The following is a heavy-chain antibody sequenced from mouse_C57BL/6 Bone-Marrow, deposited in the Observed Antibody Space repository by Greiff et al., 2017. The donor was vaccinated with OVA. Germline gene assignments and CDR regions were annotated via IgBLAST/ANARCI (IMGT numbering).Heavy chain of an antibody. CDR2: IYPSDSET. CDR3: ARGITTVWYFDV. J-gene: IGHJ1*03. D-gene: IGHD1-1*01. Sequence: QVQLKESGAELVRPGSSVKLSCKASGYTFTSYWMDWVKQRPGQGLEWIGNIYPSDSETHYNQKFKDKATLTVDKSSSTAYMQLSSLTSEDSAVYYCARGITTVWYFDVWGTGTTVTVSS. CDR1: GYTFTSYW. V-gene: IGHV1-61*01.